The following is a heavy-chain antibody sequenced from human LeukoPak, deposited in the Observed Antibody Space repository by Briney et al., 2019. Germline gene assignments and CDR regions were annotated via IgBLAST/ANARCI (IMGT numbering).Heavy chain of an antibody. D-gene: IGHD6-13*01. CDR3: ARVKYTSSSDKYFDL. Sequence: SETLSLTCTVSGGSISSYYWSWIRQPPGKGLEWIGSLHHGGTTYYNPSLRSRVTISVDTSKNQFSLKVSSATAADTAVYYCARVKYTSSSDKYFDLWGRGTLVTVSS. V-gene: IGHV4-38-2*02. J-gene: IGHJ2*01. CDR1: GGSISSYY. CDR2: LHHGGTT.